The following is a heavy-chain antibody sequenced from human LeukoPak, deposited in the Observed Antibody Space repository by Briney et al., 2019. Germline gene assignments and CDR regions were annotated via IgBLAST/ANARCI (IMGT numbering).Heavy chain of an antibody. CDR3: ARGIQLWLRDYYGMDV. Sequence: GGSLRLSCAASGFTVSSNYMSWVRQAPGKGLEWVSVIYSGGSTYYADSVKGRFTISRDNSKNTLYLQMNSLRAEDTAVYYCARGIQLWLRDYYGMDVWGQGTTVTVSS. CDR1: GFTVSSNY. CDR2: IYSGGST. J-gene: IGHJ6*02. D-gene: IGHD5-18*01. V-gene: IGHV3-53*01.